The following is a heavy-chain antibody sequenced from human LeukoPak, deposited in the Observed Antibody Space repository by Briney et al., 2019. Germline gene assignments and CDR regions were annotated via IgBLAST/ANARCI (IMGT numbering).Heavy chain of an antibody. CDR3: ARRSHYYDSSGYFDY. V-gene: IGHV1-69*05. CDR2: IIPIFGTA. Sequence: SVKVSCKASGGTFSSYAISWVRQAPGQGLEWMGGIIPIFGTANYAQKFQGRVTITTDESTSTAYMELSSLRSEDTAVYYCARRSHYYDSSGYFDYWGQGTLVTVSS. J-gene: IGHJ4*02. CDR1: GGTFSSYA. D-gene: IGHD3-22*01.